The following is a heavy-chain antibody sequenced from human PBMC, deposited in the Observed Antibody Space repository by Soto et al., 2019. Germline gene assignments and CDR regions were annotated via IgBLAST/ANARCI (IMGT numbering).Heavy chain of an antibody. CDR2: TNSDGTST. V-gene: IGHV3-74*01. CDR3: ARGDSRPLDY. J-gene: IGHJ4*02. CDR1: GFTFSRYW. Sequence: GGSLRLSCAASGFTFSRYWMHWVRQAPGKGLVWASRTNSDGTSTTYADSVKGRFTITRDNAKNTLYLQMNSLRAEETAVYYCARGDSRPLDYWGQGTLVTVSS. D-gene: IGHD3-22*01.